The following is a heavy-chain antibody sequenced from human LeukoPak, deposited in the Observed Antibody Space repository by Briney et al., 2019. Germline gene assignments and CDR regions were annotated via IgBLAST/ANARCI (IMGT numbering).Heavy chain of an antibody. D-gene: IGHD2-2*01. V-gene: IGHV3-13*05. Sequence: PGGSLRLSCTASGFTFSSYDMHWVRQDKGKGLEWVSAISTAGDPYYLGSVKGRFTISRENAKNSFYPQMDSLRAGDTAVYYCAGQARPGSAEGAFDIWGQGTMVTVSS. CDR1: GFTFSSYD. CDR3: AGQARPGSAEGAFDI. J-gene: IGHJ3*02. CDR2: ISTAGDP.